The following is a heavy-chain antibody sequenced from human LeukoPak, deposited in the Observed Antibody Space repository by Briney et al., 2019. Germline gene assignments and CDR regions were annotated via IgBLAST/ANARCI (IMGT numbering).Heavy chain of an antibody. V-gene: IGHV4-34*01. CDR1: GGSFSGYY. Sequence: SETLSLTCAVYGGSFSGYYWSWIRQPPGRGLEWIGEINHSGSTNYNPSLKSRVTISVDTSKNQFSLKLSSVTAADTAVYYCARDRTPFDPWGQGTLVTVSS. CDR3: ARDRTPFDP. J-gene: IGHJ5*02. D-gene: IGHD1-1*01. CDR2: INHSGST.